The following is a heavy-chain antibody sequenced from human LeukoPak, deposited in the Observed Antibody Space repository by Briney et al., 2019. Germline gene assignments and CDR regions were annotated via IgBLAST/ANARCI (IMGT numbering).Heavy chain of an antibody. D-gene: IGHD3-16*02. CDR3: AREGLDYVWGSYRSSYVDY. V-gene: IGHV4-61*02. CDR2: IYTSGST. J-gene: IGHJ4*02. Sequence: SQTLSLTCTVSGGSISSGSYYWSWIRQPAGKGLEWIRRIYTSGSTNYNPSLKSRVTISVDTSKNQFSLKLSSVTAAGTAVYYCAREGLDYVWGSYRSSYVDYWGQGTLVTVSS. CDR1: GGSISSGSYY.